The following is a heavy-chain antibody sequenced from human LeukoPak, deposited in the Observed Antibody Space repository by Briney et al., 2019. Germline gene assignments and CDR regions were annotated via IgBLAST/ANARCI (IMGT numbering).Heavy chain of an antibody. Sequence: GESLKISCKGSGYSFTSYWIGWVRQMPGKGLEWMGIIYPGDSDTRYSPSFQGQVTISADKSISTAYLQWSSLKASDTAMYYCARREGYSYGWGTGDYFDYWGQGTLVTVSS. CDR1: GYSFTSYW. V-gene: IGHV5-51*01. CDR3: ARREGYSYGWGTGDYFDY. CDR2: IYPGDSDT. D-gene: IGHD5-18*01. J-gene: IGHJ4*02.